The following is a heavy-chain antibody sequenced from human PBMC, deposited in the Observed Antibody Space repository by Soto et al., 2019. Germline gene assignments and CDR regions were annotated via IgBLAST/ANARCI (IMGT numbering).Heavy chain of an antibody. CDR2: IIPIFGTA. Sequence: ASVEVSCKASGGTFSSYAISWVRQAPGQGLEWMGGIIPIFGTANYAQKFQGRVTITADKSTSTAYMELSSLRSEDTAVYYCARAYCSGGSCFGYWGQGTLVTVSS. D-gene: IGHD2-15*01. CDR3: ARAYCSGGSCFGY. V-gene: IGHV1-69*06. J-gene: IGHJ4*02. CDR1: GGTFSSYA.